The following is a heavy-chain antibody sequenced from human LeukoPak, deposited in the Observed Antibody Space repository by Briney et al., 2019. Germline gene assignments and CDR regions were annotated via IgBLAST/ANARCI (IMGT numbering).Heavy chain of an antibody. CDR1: GFTFSDHS. D-gene: IGHD6-6*01. J-gene: IGHJ4*02. V-gene: IGHV3-21*01. CDR3: ARRGGIAALPLDY. CDR2: ISSSSSYI. Sequence: PGGSLRLSCAASGFTFSDHSMNWVRQAPGKGLEWVSSISSSSSYIYYADSVKGRFTISRDNAKNSLYLQMNSLRAEDTAVYYCARRGGIAALPLDYWGQGTLVTVSS.